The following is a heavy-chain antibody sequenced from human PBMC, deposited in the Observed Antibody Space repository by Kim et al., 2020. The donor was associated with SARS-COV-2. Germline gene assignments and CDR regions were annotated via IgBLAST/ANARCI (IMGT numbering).Heavy chain of an antibody. CDR2: IYYSGTT. J-gene: IGHJ4*02. CDR1: GDSINTDTYY. Sequence: SETLSLTCTVSGDSINTDTYYWGWLRQPPGTELEWIGSIYYSGTTYYNPSLQSRLTMSVDTSRNQFSLKLTSATAADTAVYYCARLSRNSWNFDYWGQGTLVTVSS. D-gene: IGHD6-13*01. CDR3: ARLSRNSWNFDY. V-gene: IGHV4-39*01.